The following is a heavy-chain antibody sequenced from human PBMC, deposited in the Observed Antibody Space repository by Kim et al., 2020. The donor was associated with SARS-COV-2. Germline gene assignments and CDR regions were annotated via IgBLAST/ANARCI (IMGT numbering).Heavy chain of an antibody. CDR2: IYSGGTT. V-gene: IGHV3-66*01. J-gene: IGHJ4*02. CDR1: GFTVSANY. Sequence: GGSLRLSCAASGFTVSANYMTWVRQAPGKGLEWVSLIYSGGTTYYADSVKGRFIISRDNSKNTLYLQMNSLRAEDTAVYYCAKDHDRSGYYPGYWGQGTLVTVSS. D-gene: IGHD3-22*01. CDR3: AKDHDRSGYYPGY.